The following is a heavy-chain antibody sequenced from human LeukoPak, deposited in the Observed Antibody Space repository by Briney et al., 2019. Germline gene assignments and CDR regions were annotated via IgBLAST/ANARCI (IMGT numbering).Heavy chain of an antibody. CDR2: INRNGGST. D-gene: IGHD3-10*01. Sequence: GGSLRLSCAASGFTFDDYGMSWVRQAPGKGLEWVSGINRNGGSTGYADSVKGRFTISRDNAKNSLYLQMNSLRAEDTALYYCARVGREGYYFDYWGQGTLVTVSS. J-gene: IGHJ4*02. V-gene: IGHV3-20*04. CDR3: ARVGREGYYFDY. CDR1: GFTFDDYG.